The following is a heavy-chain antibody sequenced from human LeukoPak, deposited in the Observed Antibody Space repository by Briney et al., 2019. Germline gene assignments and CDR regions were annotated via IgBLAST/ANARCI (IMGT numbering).Heavy chain of an antibody. D-gene: IGHD5-24*01. V-gene: IGHV1-18*01. J-gene: IGHJ5*02. CDR1: GYTFTSYG. Sequence: ASVKVSCKASGYTFTSYGISWVRQAPGQGLEWMGWISTYKGNTNYAQKLQGRVTMTTDTSTSTVYMELRSLRSDDTAFYYCATDHSMANTAWWFDPWGQGTLVTVSS. CDR3: ATDHSMANTAWWFDP. CDR2: ISTYKGNT.